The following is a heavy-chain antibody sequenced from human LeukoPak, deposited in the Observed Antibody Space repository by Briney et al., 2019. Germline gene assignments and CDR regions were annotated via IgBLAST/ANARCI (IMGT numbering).Heavy chain of an antibody. D-gene: IGHD6-19*01. CDR3: ARDGQWQTQEGFDY. J-gene: IGHJ4*02. Sequence: GGSLRLSCAASGFTFSSYAMHWVRQAPGKGQEWVAVISYDGSNKYYADSVKGRFTISRDNSKNTLYLQMNSLRAEDTAVYYCARDGQWQTQEGFDYWGQGTLVTVSS. CDR1: GFTFSSYA. CDR2: ISYDGSNK. V-gene: IGHV3-30*04.